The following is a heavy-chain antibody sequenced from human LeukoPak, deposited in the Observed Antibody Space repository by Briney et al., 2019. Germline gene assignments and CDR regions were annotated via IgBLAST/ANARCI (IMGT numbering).Heavy chain of an antibody. CDR2: IYSGGST. V-gene: IGHV3-53*01. D-gene: IGHD1-1*01. CDR1: GFTVSSNY. J-gene: IGHJ4*02. Sequence: GGSLRLSCAASGFTVSSNYMSWVRQAPGKGLEWVSVIYSGGSTYYADSVKGRFTISRDNSKNTLYLQMNSLRAEDTAVYYCAKVEIRYYFDYWGQGTLVTVSS. CDR3: AKVEIRYYFDY.